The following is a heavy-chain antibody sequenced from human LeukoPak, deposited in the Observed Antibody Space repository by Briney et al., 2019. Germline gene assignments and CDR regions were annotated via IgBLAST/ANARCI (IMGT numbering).Heavy chain of an antibody. CDR3: ARRGLEMAFDY. V-gene: IGHV1-69*05. CDR2: IIPIFGTA. D-gene: IGHD5-24*01. Sequence: GASVKVSCKASGGTFSSYASSWVRQAPGQGLEWMGGIIPIFGTANYAQKFQGRVTITTDESTSTAYMELSSLRSEDTAVYYCARRGLEMAFDYWGQGTLVTVSS. CDR1: GGTFSSYA. J-gene: IGHJ4*02.